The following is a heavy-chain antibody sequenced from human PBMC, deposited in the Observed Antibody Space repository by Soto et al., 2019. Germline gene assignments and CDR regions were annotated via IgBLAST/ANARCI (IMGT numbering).Heavy chain of an antibody. V-gene: IGHV3-30*04. CDR1: GFSFSRYA. CDR3: ARSRSGAVADSFDF. J-gene: IGHJ4*02. Sequence: GGSLRLSCAASGFSFSRYAIHWVRQAPGKGLEWVAVISKDGSHKYYLESVKGRFTISRDNSKNILSLQMNSLRDEDTAVYYCARSRSGAVADSFDFWGQGTLVTVSS. CDR2: ISKDGSHK. D-gene: IGHD3-10*01.